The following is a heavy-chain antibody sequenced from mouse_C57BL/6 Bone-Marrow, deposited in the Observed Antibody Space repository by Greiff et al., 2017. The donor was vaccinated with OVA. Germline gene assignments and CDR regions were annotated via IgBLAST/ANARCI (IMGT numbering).Heavy chain of an antibody. CDR1: GYAFSSYW. CDR2: INPNNGGT. J-gene: IGHJ1*03. V-gene: IGHV1-18*01. Sequence: VQLKQSGAELVKPGASVKISCKASGYAFSSYWMNWVKQRPGKGLEWIGDINPNNGGTIYNQKFKGKATLTVDKSSSTAYMELRSLTSEDTAVYYCARTDGYYGGYFDVWGTGTTVTVSS. D-gene: IGHD2-3*01. CDR3: ARTDGYYGGYFDV.